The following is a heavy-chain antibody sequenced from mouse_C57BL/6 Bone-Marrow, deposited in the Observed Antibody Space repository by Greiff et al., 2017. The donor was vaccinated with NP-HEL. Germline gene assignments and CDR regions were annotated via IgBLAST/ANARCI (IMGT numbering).Heavy chain of an antibody. D-gene: IGHD3-2*02. V-gene: IGHV1-82*01. CDR2: LYPGDGDT. J-gene: IGHJ3*01. CDR1: GYAFSSSW. CDR3: ARVDQAWFAY. Sequence: QVQLQQSGPELVKPGASVKISCKASGYAFSSSWMNWVKQRPGKGLEWIGRLYPGDGDTNYNGKFKGKATLTADKSSSTAYMQLSSLTSEDAAVYFCARVDQAWFAYWGQGTLVTVSA.